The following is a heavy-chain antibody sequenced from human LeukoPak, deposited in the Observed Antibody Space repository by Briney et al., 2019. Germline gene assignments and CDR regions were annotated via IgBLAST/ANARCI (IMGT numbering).Heavy chain of an antibody. CDR3: ARGYAYGDTGSFDY. Sequence: SETLSLTCTVSGGSIRGLYWSWIRQPPGKGLEWIGYIYYSGSTTYNPSLKSRVTISVDTAKNQFSLRLRSVTAADTALYYCARGYAYGDTGSFDYWGQGALVTVSS. CDR2: IYYSGST. J-gene: IGHJ4*02. D-gene: IGHD4-17*01. V-gene: IGHV4-59*01. CDR1: GGSIRGLY.